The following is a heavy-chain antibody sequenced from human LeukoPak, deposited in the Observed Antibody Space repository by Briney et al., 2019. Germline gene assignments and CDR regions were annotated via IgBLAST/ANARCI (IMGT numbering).Heavy chain of an antibody. J-gene: IGHJ4*01. Sequence: PGGSLRLSCAASGFTFSSYAMHWVRHAPGKGLVWVSRINSDGSSATYADSVKGRFTISRDNAKNTLFLQMNSLRAEDTAVYYCAREGSGSYYFDYWGHGTLVTASS. CDR1: GFTFSSYA. CDR2: INSDGSSA. CDR3: AREGSGSYYFDY. D-gene: IGHD6-19*01. V-gene: IGHV3-74*03.